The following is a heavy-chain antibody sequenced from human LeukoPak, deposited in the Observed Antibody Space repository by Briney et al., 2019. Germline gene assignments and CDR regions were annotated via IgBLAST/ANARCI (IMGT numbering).Heavy chain of an antibody. Sequence: SETLSLTCTVSGDSLSGYSWPWVRPPPGKGLEWIGYIYYRGSINYNPSLKSRLTISVDTSKNQFSLKLSSVTAADTAVYYWARLRGNYFPDYWGQGTLVTVSS. V-gene: IGHV4-59*01. CDR1: GDSLSGYS. J-gene: IGHJ4*02. D-gene: IGHD4-11*01. CDR3: ARLRGNYFPDY. CDR2: IYYRGSI.